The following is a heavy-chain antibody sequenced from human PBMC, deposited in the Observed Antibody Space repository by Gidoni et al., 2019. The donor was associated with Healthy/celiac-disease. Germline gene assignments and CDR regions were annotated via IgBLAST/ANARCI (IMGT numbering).Heavy chain of an antibody. CDR2: IIPIFGTA. V-gene: IGHV1-69*01. CDR3: ARESYYYGSGSYYKTDAFDI. CDR1: GGTFRSYA. J-gene: IGHJ3*02. D-gene: IGHD3-10*01. Sequence: QVQLVQSGAEVKKPGSSVKVSCKASGGTFRSYAISGVRQAPGQGLEWMGGIIPIFGTATYAQKFQGRVTITADESTSTAYMELSSLRSEDTAVYYCARESYYYGSGSYYKTDAFDIWGQGTMVTVSS.